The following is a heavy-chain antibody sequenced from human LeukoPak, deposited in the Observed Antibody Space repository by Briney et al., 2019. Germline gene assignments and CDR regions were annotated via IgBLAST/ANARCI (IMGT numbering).Heavy chain of an antibody. J-gene: IGHJ4*02. CDR2: IRKDSSEL. CDR3: AKDLQQLEAFDS. D-gene: IGHD1-1*01. Sequence: XCVASGFTFSDCSLNWVRQVPGKGLEWLSSIRKDSSELFYADSVRGRFTISRDNAKNSLYLQMNSLRVEDTAVYYCAKDLQQLEAFDSWGQGTLVTVSS. V-gene: IGHV3-21*01. CDR1: GFTFSDCS.